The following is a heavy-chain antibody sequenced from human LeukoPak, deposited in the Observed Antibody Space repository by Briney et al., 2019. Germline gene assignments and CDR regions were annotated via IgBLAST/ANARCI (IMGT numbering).Heavy chain of an antibody. CDR3: ARDSLLPSAMGYYYMDV. CDR2: IYTSGST. J-gene: IGHJ6*03. Sequence: SETLSLTCTVSGGSISSGSYYWSWIRQPAGKGPEWIGRIYTSGSTNHNPSLKSRVTISVDTSKNQFSLKLSSVTAADTALYYCARDSLLPSAMGYYYMDVWGKGTTVTVSS. V-gene: IGHV4-61*02. D-gene: IGHD2-2*01. CDR1: GGSISSGSYY.